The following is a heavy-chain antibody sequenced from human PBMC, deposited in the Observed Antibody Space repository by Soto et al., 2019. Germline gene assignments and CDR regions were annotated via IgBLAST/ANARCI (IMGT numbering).Heavy chain of an antibody. CDR2: IYWDGDK. V-gene: IGHV2-5*02. D-gene: IGHD7-27*01. CDR1: GFSLSTNGVG. Sequence: QITLKESGPTLVKPTQTLTLTCTFSGFSLSTNGVGVGWIRQPPGKALECLALIYWDGDKRYNPSLRSRLTLTKEITKNQSVITMTNMDTMDTAKYYCERRRDRNCGLDYWGQGTLVTVA. J-gene: IGHJ4*02. CDR3: ERRRDRNCGLDY.